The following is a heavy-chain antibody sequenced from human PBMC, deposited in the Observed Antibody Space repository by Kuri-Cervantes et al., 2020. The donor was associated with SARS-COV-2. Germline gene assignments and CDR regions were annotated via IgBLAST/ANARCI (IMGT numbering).Heavy chain of an antibody. V-gene: IGHV3-7*03. D-gene: IGHD6-19*01. Sequence: GGSLRLSCAASGFTFSNSWMSWVRQAPGKGLEWVANIKYDGSEKYYVDSVKGRFIISKDNAKNSVYLQMNSLRDADTAVYYCTRGGYTSALSRQNWFDPWGQGTLVIVSS. CDR2: IKYDGSEK. J-gene: IGHJ5*02. CDR1: GFTFSNSW. CDR3: TRGGYTSALSRQNWFDP.